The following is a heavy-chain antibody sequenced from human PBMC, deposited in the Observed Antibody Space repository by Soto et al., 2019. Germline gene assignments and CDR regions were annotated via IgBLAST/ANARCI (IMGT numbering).Heavy chain of an antibody. J-gene: IGHJ4*02. CDR2: IKEDGTEK. V-gene: IGHV3-7*01. CDR1: GFTFSSHW. Sequence: EVQLVESGGGLVQPGGSLRLSCAASGFTFSSHWMSWVRQAPGKGLEWVANIKEDGTEKYCVGSVKGRFTISRDNAKNSLYLQMSSLRAEDTAVYYCARVTWAYDYVWGRYFDYWGQGFLVTVSS. D-gene: IGHD3-16*01. CDR3: ARVTWAYDYVWGRYFDY.